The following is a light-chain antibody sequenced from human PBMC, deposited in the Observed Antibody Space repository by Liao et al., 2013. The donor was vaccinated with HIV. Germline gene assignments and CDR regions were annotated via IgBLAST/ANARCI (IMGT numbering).Light chain of an antibody. CDR1: NIGSQR. J-gene: IGLJ1*01. Sequence: SYVVTQPPSVSVAPGKTARISCGGNNIGSQRVHWYQRKPGQAPVVVIYYDSDRPSGVPERFSGSNSGNTATLTISRVEAGDEADYFCQVWDTSSDHFVFGPGTTVTVL. CDR2: YDS. CDR3: QVWDTSSDHFV. V-gene: IGLV3-21*04.